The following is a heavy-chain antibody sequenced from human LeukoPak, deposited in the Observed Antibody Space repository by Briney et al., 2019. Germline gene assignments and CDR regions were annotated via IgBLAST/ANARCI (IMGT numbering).Heavy chain of an antibody. Sequence: GGSLRLSCAVSGFTISSYWMTWVRQAPGKGLEWVANIKQDESEKYYVESVKGRFTISRDNAKNSLYLQLNSLRAEDTAVYYCARDGDILTGHFNYWGQGTLVTVSS. CDR3: ARDGDILTGHFNY. CDR1: GFTISSYW. J-gene: IGHJ4*02. V-gene: IGHV3-7*03. CDR2: IKQDESEK. D-gene: IGHD3-9*01.